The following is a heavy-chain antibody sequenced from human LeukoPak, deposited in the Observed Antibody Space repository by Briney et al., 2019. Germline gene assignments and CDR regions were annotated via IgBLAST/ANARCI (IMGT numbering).Heavy chain of an antibody. Sequence: SETLSLTCTVSGYSISSGYYWGWIRQPPGKGLEWIGSIYHSGSTYYNPSLKSRVTISVDTSKNQFSLKLSSVTAADTAVYYCARDAQSYYDSSGYYQIDYWGQGTLVTVSS. V-gene: IGHV4-38-2*02. D-gene: IGHD3-22*01. CDR3: ARDAQSYYDSSGYYQIDY. CDR1: GYSISSGYY. CDR2: IYHSGST. J-gene: IGHJ4*02.